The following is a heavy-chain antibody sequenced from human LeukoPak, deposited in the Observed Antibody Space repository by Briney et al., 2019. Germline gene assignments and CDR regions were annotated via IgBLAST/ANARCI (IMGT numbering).Heavy chain of an antibody. CDR3: ARDVDTAMGFDY. V-gene: IGHV4-39*07. Sequence: SETLSLTCTVSGGSISSSSYYWGWIRQPPGKGLEWIGSIYYSGSTYYNPSLKSRVTISVDTSKNQFSLKLSSVTAADTAVYYCARDVDTAMGFDYWGQGTLVTVPS. CDR1: GGSISSSSYY. CDR2: IYYSGST. J-gene: IGHJ4*02. D-gene: IGHD5-18*01.